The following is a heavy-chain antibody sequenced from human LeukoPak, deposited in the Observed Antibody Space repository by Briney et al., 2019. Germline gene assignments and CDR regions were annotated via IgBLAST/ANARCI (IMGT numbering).Heavy chain of an antibody. D-gene: IGHD2-21*01. V-gene: IGHV4-34*01. J-gene: IGHJ4*02. CDR3: ATPLWARGAGGDY. CDR1: GGSFSGYY. Sequence: PSETLSLTCAVYGGSFSGYYWSWIRQPPGKGLEWIGEINHSGSTNYNPSLKSRVTISVDTSKNQFSLKLSSVTAADTAVYYCATPLWARGAGGDYWGQGTLVTVSS. CDR2: INHSGST.